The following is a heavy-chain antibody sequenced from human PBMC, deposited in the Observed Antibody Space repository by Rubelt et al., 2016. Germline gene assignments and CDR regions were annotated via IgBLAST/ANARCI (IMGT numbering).Heavy chain of an antibody. CDR2: IYYSGST. Sequence: QVQLQESGPGLVKPSETLSLTCTVSGGSISSYYWNWIRQPPGQGLEWIGYIYYSGSTYYNPSLKNRVTISLEPSKNRSSLKLGGVMVADTALYYCGVNYDECWGGGDYGMDVWGQGTTVTVSS. CDR1: GGSISSYY. V-gene: IGHV4-59*01. J-gene: IGHJ6*02. CDR3: GVNYDECWGGGDYGMDV. D-gene: IGHD3-22*01.